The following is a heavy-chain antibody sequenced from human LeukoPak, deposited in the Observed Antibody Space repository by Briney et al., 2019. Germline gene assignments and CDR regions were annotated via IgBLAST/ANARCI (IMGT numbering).Heavy chain of an antibody. J-gene: IGHJ4*02. CDR3: AKDESAGYSSSSSVDY. CDR2: ISWDGGST. CDR1: GFTFDDYT. D-gene: IGHD6-6*01. V-gene: IGHV3-43*01. Sequence: GGSLRLSCAASGFTFDDYTMHWDRQAPGTGLEWVSLISWDGGSTYYADSVKGRFTISRDNSKNSLYLQMNSLRTEDTALYYCAKDESAGYSSSSSVDYWGQGTLLTVSS.